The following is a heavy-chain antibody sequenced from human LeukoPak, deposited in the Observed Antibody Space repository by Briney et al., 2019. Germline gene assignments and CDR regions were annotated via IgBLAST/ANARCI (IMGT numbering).Heavy chain of an antibody. V-gene: IGHV3-23*01. CDR2: LSGSGGRT. CDR3: AKDRVGAILYFDY. Sequence: GGSLRLSCAASGFTFSNYGMSWVRQAPGKGLEWVSALSGSGGRTYYADSLKGRFTISRDNSKNTLYLEMSSLRAEDTAIYYCAKDRVGAILYFDYWGQGSLVTVSS. J-gene: IGHJ4*02. D-gene: IGHD1-26*01. CDR1: GFTFSNYG.